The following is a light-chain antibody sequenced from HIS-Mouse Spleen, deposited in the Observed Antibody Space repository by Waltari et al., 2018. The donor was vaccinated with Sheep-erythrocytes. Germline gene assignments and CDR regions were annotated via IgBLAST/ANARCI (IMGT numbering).Light chain of an antibody. CDR2: EDS. CDR3: YSTDSSGNHYV. CDR1: ALPKKY. Sequence: SYELTQPPSVSVSPGQTARITCSGDALPKKYAYWYQQKSGQAPVLVLYEDSKRPSGIPGSFSGSSSGTMDTLTISGAQVEDEADYYCYSTDSSGNHYVFGTGTKVTVL. J-gene: IGLJ1*01. V-gene: IGLV3-10*01.